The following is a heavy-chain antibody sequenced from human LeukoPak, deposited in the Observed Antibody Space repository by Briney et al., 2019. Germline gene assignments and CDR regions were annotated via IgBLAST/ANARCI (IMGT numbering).Heavy chain of an antibody. CDR3: ARDLTGTFAFDI. CDR2: INPNSGGT. J-gene: IGHJ3*02. V-gene: IGHV1-2*02. D-gene: IGHD1-7*01. Sequence: GASVKVSCKASGYTFTGYYMHWVRQAPGQGLEWMGWINPNSGGTNYAQKFQGRVTMTRDTSISTAYMELSRLRSDDTAVYYCARDLTGTFAFDIWAQGTMVTVSS. CDR1: GYTFTGYY.